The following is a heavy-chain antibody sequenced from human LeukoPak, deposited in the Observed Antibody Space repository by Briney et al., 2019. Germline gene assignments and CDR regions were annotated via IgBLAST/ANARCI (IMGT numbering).Heavy chain of an antibody. CDR3: ARDPGHYGEGDFDY. CDR2: IKQDGSEK. D-gene: IGHD4-17*01. J-gene: IGHJ4*02. CDR1: GFAFSSYW. Sequence: PGGSLRLSCAASGFAFSSYWMSWVRQAPGKGLEWVANIKQDGSEKYYVDSVKGRFTISRDNAKNSLYLQMNSLRAEDTAVYYCARDPGHYGEGDFDYWGQGTLVTVS. V-gene: IGHV3-7*01.